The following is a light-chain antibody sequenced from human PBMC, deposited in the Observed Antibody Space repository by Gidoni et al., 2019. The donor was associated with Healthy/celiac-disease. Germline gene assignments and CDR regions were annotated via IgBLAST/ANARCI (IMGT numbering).Light chain of an antibody. V-gene: IGKV1-12*01. CDR1: QGISSW. J-gene: IGKJ3*01. CDR3: QQANSFPPT. Sequence: DIQMIQSTSSVSASVGDRVTITCRASQGISSWLAWYQQKPGKAPQLLISAASSLHRGVPSRFIGSGSGTDFTLTISSLQPEDFATFYCQQANSFPPTFGPGTKVDIQ. CDR2: AAS.